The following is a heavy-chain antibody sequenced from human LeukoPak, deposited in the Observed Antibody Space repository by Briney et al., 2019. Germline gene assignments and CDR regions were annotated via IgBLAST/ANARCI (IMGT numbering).Heavy chain of an antibody. CDR1: GVSITTHY. Sequence: NASETLSLTCTVSGVSITTHYWSWIRQPPGKGLEWLGYISYSGSTEYNPSLKSRVTISMDTSKNQFSLKLNSVTAADTAVYYCARGERPGCDFWGLGTLVTVSS. D-gene: IGHD3-16*01. J-gene: IGHJ4*02. V-gene: IGHV4-59*11. CDR3: ARGERPGCDF. CDR2: ISYSGST.